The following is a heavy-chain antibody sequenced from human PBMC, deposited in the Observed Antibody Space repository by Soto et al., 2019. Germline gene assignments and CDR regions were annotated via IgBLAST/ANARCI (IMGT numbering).Heavy chain of an antibody. Sequence: EVQLLESGGGLVQPGGSLRLSCAASEFTFSNYAMSWVRQAPGKGLEWVSAISYGGGTTYYADSVKGRFTISRDNSTNTLYLQLNRLRAEDTAVYYCAEKPGYYYDSTGYHFDYWGQGTLVTVSS. D-gene: IGHD3-22*01. CDR1: EFTFSNYA. J-gene: IGHJ4*02. V-gene: IGHV3-23*01. CDR2: ISYGGGTT. CDR3: AEKPGYYYDSTGYHFDY.